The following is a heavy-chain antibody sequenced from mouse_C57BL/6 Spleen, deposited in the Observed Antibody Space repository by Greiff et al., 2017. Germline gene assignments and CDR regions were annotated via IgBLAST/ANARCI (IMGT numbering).Heavy chain of an antibody. D-gene: IGHD2-10*02. CDR3: AREEYGYYGYYAMDY. J-gene: IGHJ4*01. V-gene: IGHV5-16*01. CDR2: INYDGSST. Sequence: EVHLVESEGGLVQPGSSMKLSCTASGFTFSDYYMAWVRQVPEKGLEWVANINYDGSSTYYLDSLKSRFIISRDNAKNILYLQMSSLKSEDTATYYCAREEYGYYGYYAMDYWGQGTSVTVSS. CDR1: GFTFSDYY.